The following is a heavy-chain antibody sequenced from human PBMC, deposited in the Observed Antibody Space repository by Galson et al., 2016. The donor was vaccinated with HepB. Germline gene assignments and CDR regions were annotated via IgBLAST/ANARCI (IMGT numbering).Heavy chain of an antibody. CDR2: INPNTGDT. Sequence: SVKVSCKASGYSFTGYYIHWVRQAPGQGLEWMGWINPNTGDTNYAQKFQGRVTMTRDTSTSTALVELSRLRSDDKAVYYCARDFYDRNGYKITGPFDIWGQGTMVTVS. CDR1: GYSFTGYY. J-gene: IGHJ3*02. CDR3: ARDFYDRNGYKITGPFDI. V-gene: IGHV1-2*02. D-gene: IGHD3-22*01.